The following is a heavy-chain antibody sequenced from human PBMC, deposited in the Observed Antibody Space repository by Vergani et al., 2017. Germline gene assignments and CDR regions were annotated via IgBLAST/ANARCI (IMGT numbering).Heavy chain of an antibody. V-gene: IGHV3-74*01. Sequence: EVQLLESGGGLAQPGGSLRLSCAASGFTFRNYAMTWVRQGPGKGLEWVLRVGFDGSDTVYADSVKGRFTISKDSALNTVPLHMTNVRAEDTAVYFCARDGAGTIDFDYWGRGSLVAVSS. CDR2: VGFDGSDT. D-gene: IGHD1-26*01. J-gene: IGHJ4*02. CDR1: GFTFRNYA. CDR3: ARDGAGTIDFDY.